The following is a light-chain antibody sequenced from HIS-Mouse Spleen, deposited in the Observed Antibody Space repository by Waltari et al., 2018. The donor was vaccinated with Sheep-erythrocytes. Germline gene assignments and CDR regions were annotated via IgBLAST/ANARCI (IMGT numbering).Light chain of an antibody. CDR3: CSYAGSYNHV. V-gene: IGLV2-11*01. J-gene: IGLJ1*01. CDR2: DVS. CDR1: SSDVGGYHY. Sequence: QSALTPPRSVSGSPGPSVTIPCTGPSSDVGGYHYVPWYQQHPGKAPQLMIYDVSKRPSGVPDRFSGSKSGNTASLTISGLQAEDEADYYCCSYAGSYNHVFATGTKVTVL.